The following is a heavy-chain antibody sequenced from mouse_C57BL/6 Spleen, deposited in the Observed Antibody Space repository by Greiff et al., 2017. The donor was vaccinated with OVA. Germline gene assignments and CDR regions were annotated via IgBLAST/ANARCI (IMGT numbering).Heavy chain of an antibody. D-gene: IGHD3-2*02. J-gene: IGHJ3*01. CDR2: INPNNGGT. CDR3: ARDSSGYRGFAY. CDR1: GYTFTDYN. Sequence: VQLKESGPELVKPGASVKMSCKASGYTFTDYNMHWVKQSHGKSLEWIGYINPNNGGTSYNQKFKGKATLTVNKSSSTAYMELRSLTSEDSAVYYCARDSSGYRGFAYWGQGTLVTVSA. V-gene: IGHV1-22*01.